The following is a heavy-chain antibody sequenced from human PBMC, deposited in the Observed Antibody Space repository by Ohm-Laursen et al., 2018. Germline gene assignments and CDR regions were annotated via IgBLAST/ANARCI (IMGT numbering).Heavy chain of an antibody. V-gene: IGHV4-39*07. D-gene: IGHD4-17*01. CDR3: ARHQDYVPFDY. CDR1: GGSISSSSYY. Sequence: PSETLSLTCTVSGGSISSSSYYWGWIRQPPGKGLEWIGSIYYSGNTYYNPSLKSRVTISVDTSKNQFSLKLSSVTAADTAVYYCARHQDYVPFDYWGQGTLVTVSS. CDR2: IYYSGNT. J-gene: IGHJ4*02.